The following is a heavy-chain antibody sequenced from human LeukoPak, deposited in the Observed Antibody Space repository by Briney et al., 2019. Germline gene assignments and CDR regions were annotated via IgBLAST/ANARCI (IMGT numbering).Heavy chain of an antibody. CDR2: IIPILGIA. D-gene: IGHD2-15*01. CDR3: ARVRPRDIVVVVAATDYYGMDV. V-gene: IGHV1-69*04. Sequence: GASVKVSCKASGGTFSSYAISWVRQAPGQGLEWMGRIIPILGIANYAQKFQGRVTITADKSTSTAYMELSSLRSEDTAVYYCARVRPRDIVVVVAATDYYGMDVWGQGTTVTVSS. CDR1: GGTFSSYA. J-gene: IGHJ6*02.